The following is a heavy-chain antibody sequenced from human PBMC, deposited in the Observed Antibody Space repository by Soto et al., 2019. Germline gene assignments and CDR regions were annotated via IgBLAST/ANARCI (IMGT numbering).Heavy chain of an antibody. CDR3: VGGYYFGDY. D-gene: IGHD3-22*01. CDR1: GFTFSSYG. V-gene: IGHV3-30*03. CDR2: ISYDGSNK. J-gene: IGHJ4*02. Sequence: QVQLVESGGGVVQPGRSLRLSCAASGFTFSSYGMHWVRQAPGKGLQWVAVISYDGSNKYYADSVKGRFTISIDNSKNTLYLQMNSLRAEDTAVYYCVGGYYFGDYWGQGTLVTVSS.